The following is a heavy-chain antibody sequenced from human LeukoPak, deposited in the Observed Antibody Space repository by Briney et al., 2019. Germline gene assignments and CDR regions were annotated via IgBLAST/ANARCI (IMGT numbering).Heavy chain of an antibody. J-gene: IGHJ3*02. Sequence: GASVKVSCKASGYTFTGYYMHWVRQAPGQGLEWMGWINPNSGGTNYAQKFQGWVTMTRDTSISTAYMELSRLRSDDTAVYYCARAEHCSSTSCSHAFDIWGQGTMVTVSS. V-gene: IGHV1-2*04. CDR2: INPNSGGT. CDR1: GYTFTGYY. D-gene: IGHD2-2*01. CDR3: ARAEHCSSTSCSHAFDI.